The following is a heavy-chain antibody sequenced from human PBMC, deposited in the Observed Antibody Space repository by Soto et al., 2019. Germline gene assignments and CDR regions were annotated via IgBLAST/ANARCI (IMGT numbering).Heavy chain of an antibody. Sequence: QVQLQQWGAGLLKPSETLSLTCAVYGGSFSGYYWSWIRQPPGKGLEWIGEINHSGSTNYNPSLKSRVTISVDTSKNQFSLKLSSVTAADTAVYYCATKSRNILATLDFDYWGQGTLVTVSS. J-gene: IGHJ4*02. CDR1: GGSFSGYY. CDR2: INHSGST. V-gene: IGHV4-34*01. CDR3: ATKSRNILATLDFDY. D-gene: IGHD5-12*01.